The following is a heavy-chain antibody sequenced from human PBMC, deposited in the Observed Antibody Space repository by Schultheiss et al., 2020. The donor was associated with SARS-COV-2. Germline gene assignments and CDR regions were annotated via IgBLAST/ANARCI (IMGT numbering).Heavy chain of an antibody. CDR3: ARDTGGLAAAGSTGVYYYYGMDV. V-gene: IGHV1-69*11. D-gene: IGHD6-13*01. CDR1: GGTFSSYA. Sequence: SVKVSCKASGGTFSSYAISWVRQAPGQGLEWMGIINPTGGGTSYAQKFQGRVTITADESTSTAYMELSSLRSEDTAVYYCARDTGGLAAAGSTGVYYYYGMDVWGQGTTVTVSS. J-gene: IGHJ6*02. CDR2: INPTGGGT.